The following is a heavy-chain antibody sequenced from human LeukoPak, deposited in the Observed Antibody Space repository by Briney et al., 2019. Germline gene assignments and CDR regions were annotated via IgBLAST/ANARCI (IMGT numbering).Heavy chain of an antibody. Sequence: PSETLSLTCTVSGGSISSYYWSWIRQPPGKGLEWIGSIYYSGSTNYNPSLKGRVTISVDTSKNQFSLKLSSVTAADTAVYYCTRLVITDYYMDVWGKGTTVTVSS. CDR2: IYYSGST. J-gene: IGHJ6*03. D-gene: IGHD3-22*01. CDR1: GGSISSYY. V-gene: IGHV4-59*01. CDR3: TRLVITDYYMDV.